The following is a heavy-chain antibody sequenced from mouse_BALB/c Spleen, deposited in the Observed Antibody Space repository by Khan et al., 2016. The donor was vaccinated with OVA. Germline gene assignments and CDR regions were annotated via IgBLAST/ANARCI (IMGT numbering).Heavy chain of an antibody. CDR3: ARGAAAYNGDDGVAMEY. CDR1: GYTFTTAG. D-gene: IGHD2-2*01. CDR2: INTHSGVP. Sequence: QIQLVQSGPELKKPGETVRISCKASGYTFTTAGIQWVQKMPGKGLKWIGWINTHSGVPKYAEDFKGRFAFSLDISVSTAYLQITTLKDEDTATYVCARGAAAYNGDDGVAMEYWGQGTSGNVAS. V-gene: IGHV9-4*02. J-gene: IGHJ4*01.